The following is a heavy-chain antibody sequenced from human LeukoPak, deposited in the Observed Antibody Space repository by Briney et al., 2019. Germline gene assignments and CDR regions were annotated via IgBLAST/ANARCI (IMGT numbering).Heavy chain of an antibody. D-gene: IGHD3-10*02. J-gene: IGHJ6*04. CDR1: GFTFSSYG. CDR3: AELGITMIGGV. Sequence: PGGSLRLSCAASGFTFSSYGMHWVRQAPGKGLEWVAVISYDGTTKYYGDSVKGRFTISRDNAKNSLYLQMNSLRAEDTAVYYCAELGITMIGGVWGKGTTVTISS. V-gene: IGHV3-30*18. CDR2: ISYDGTTK.